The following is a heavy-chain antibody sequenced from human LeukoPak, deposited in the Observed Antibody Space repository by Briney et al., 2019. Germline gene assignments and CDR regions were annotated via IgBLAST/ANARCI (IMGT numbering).Heavy chain of an antibody. CDR2: IIPIFGTA. Sequence: SVKLSCKASGGTFSSYAISWVRQAPGQGLEWMGGIIPIFGTANYARKFQGRVTITTDESTSTAYMELSSLRSEDTAVYYCARRMGSSWYPNWFDPWGQGTLVTVSS. J-gene: IGHJ5*02. D-gene: IGHD6-13*01. CDR1: GGTFSSYA. CDR3: ARRMGSSWYPNWFDP. V-gene: IGHV1-69*05.